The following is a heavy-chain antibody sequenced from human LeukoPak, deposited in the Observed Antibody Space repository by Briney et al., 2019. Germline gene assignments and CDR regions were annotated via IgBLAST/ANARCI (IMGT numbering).Heavy chain of an antibody. V-gene: IGHV4-59*08. CDR2: IYHSGST. D-gene: IGHD6-13*01. Sequence: SETLSLTCAVSGVSISSYFWSWIRQPPGQGLEWIGYIYHSGSTHYNPSLKSRVTISVDTSKNQFSLRLRSVTAADTAVYYCARHVAAAGPYPYAFEIWGQGTVVTVSS. CDR3: ARHVAAAGPYPYAFEI. J-gene: IGHJ3*02. CDR1: GVSISSYF.